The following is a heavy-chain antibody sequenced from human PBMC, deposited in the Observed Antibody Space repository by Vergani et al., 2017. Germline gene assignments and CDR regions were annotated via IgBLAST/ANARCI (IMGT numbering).Heavy chain of an antibody. D-gene: IGHD2-15*01. J-gene: IGHJ6*02. CDR2: ISSSSSYI. Sequence: EVQLVESGGGLVKPGGSLRLSCAASGFTFSSYSMNWVRQAPGKGLEWVSSISSSSSYIYYADSVKGRFTISRDNAKNSLYLQMNSLRAEDTAVYYCAGGAVVVVXATPNYYYYYGMDVWGQGTTVTVSS. V-gene: IGHV3-21*01. CDR3: AGGAVVVVXATPNYYYYYGMDV. CDR1: GFTFSSYS.